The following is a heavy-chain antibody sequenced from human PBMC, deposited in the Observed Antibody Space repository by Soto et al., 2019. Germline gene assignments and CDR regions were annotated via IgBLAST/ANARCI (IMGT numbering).Heavy chain of an antibody. CDR2: VYYRGRS. D-gene: IGHD4-17*01. Sequence: SETLSLTCTVSGGSVTNSSYYWGLIRQSPGKGLEWIGSVYYRGRSYSKSSVKSRVTISVDTSKNRFSLSLNSVTASDTAVYFRVSQRTTVPTQAYFDYWGPGALVTVSS. V-gene: IGHV4-39*01. J-gene: IGHJ4*02. CDR1: GGSVTNSSYY. CDR3: VSQRTTVPTQAYFDY.